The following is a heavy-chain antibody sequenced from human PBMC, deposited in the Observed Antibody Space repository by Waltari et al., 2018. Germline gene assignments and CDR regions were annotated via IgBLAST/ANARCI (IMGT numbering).Heavy chain of an antibody. CDR3: AKGHISNDSWSGSLDF. V-gene: IGHV3-9*03. J-gene: IGHJ4*02. CDR2: ISWNSGSR. D-gene: IGHD3-3*01. CDR1: GFTFDDYS. Sequence: EVQVVEAGGGLVQPGRSLRLSCAAAGFTFDDYSMHWVRQAPGKGLEVVSGISWNSGSRGYADSVKGRFTISRDNAKNSLYLQMNRLRAEDMALYYCAKGHISNDSWSGSLDFWGQGTLVTVSS.